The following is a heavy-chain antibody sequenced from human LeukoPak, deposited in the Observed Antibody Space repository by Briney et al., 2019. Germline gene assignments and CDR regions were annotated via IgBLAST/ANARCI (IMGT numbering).Heavy chain of an antibody. CDR2: VSAYGDNT. D-gene: IGHD2-15*01. V-gene: IGHV1-18*01. J-gene: IGHJ4*02. CDR3: ARDCIGCHGFDY. Sequence: ASVKVSFKTSGYTFTNYGITWVRQAPGQGLEWMGWVSAYGDNTNYVQKIQGRVTMTTDTSTSTAYMELRSLRSADPAVYYCARDCIGCHGFDYWGQGTLVTVSS. CDR1: GYTFTNYG.